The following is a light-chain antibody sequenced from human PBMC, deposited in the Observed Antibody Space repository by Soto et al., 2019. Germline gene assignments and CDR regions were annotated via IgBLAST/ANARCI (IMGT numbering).Light chain of an antibody. Sequence: EIVMTQSPATLSVSPGERATLSCRASQSVSSKLAWYQQKPGQGPRLLIYGASTRATGIPARFSGSGSGTDFTLTISSLQSEDFAVYYCQQCSTWLWTFGQGTKVEIK. V-gene: IGKV3-15*01. CDR2: GAS. J-gene: IGKJ1*01. CDR1: QSVSSK. CDR3: QQCSTWLWT.